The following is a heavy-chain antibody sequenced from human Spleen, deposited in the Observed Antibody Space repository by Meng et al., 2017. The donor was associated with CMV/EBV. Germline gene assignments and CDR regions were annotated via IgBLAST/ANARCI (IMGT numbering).Heavy chain of an antibody. D-gene: IGHD3-3*01. CDR1: GFSLSTSGVG. V-gene: IGHV2-5*01. J-gene: IGHJ4*02. Sequence: SGPTLVYPTPTLTMTCTFSGFSLSTSGVGVGWMRQTPGKALEWVALIYWNDDKRYSPSLKRRLTISKGSSKNQVVLSMTNMDPVGTATNYCVHSRCFWGGYYTAFDYWGQGTLVTVSS. CDR2: IYWNDDK. CDR3: VHSRCFWGGYYTAFDY.